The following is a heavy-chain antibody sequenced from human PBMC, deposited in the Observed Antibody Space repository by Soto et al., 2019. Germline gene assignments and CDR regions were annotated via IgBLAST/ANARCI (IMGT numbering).Heavy chain of an antibody. D-gene: IGHD6-6*01. CDR2: IIPIFGTA. CDR3: ARRAYSSSSHFDY. J-gene: IGHJ4*02. V-gene: IGHV1-69*13. Sequence: SVKVSCKASGGTFSSYAISWVRQAPGQGLEWMGGIIPIFGTANYAQKFQGRVTITADESTSTAYMELSSLRSEDTAVYYCARRAYSSSSHFDYWGQVTLVTVSS. CDR1: GGTFSSYA.